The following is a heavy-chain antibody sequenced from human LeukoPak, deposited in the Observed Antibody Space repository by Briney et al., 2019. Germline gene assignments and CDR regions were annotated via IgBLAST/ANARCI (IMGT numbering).Heavy chain of an antibody. D-gene: IGHD1-26*01. Sequence: GGSLRLSCAASGFTFSNYVMHWARQAPGKGLEWVAVISFDSTKEYYANSVKGRFIVARDNPKATLHLQMNSLRPHDTAIYYCARFKVGRNTTQKNAFDIWGRGTLVTVSS. J-gene: IGHJ3*02. V-gene: IGHV3-30*01. CDR3: ARFKVGRNTTQKNAFDI. CDR2: ISFDSTKE. CDR1: GFTFSNYV.